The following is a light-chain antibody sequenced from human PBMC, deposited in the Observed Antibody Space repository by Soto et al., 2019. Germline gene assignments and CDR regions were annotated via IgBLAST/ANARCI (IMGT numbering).Light chain of an antibody. CDR1: QSVSSSY. V-gene: IGKV3-20*01. Sequence: EIVLTQSPGTLSLSPGERATLSCRASQSVSSSYLAWYQQKPGQAPRLLVYGASSRATGIPDRFSGSGSGTDLTLTISRVEPQDFAVYYCPHYGSSPFTFGPGTRVDIK. CDR2: GAS. CDR3: PHYGSSPFT. J-gene: IGKJ3*01.